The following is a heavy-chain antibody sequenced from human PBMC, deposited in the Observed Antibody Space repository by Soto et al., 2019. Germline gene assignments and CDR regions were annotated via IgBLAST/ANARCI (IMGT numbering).Heavy chain of an antibody. J-gene: IGHJ6*01. V-gene: IGHV3-30*03. CDR3: ARGAEYQLLDRDYFYGMDV. Sequence: QGQLVESGGGVVQPGRSLRLSCAASAFTLSSHGMHWVRQAPGKGLEWVAVISYDGSNKYYADSVRGRFTISRDNSKNTLYLQMNSLRREDTAIYYCARGAEYQLLDRDYFYGMDVW. CDR1: AFTLSSHG. CDR2: ISYDGSNK.